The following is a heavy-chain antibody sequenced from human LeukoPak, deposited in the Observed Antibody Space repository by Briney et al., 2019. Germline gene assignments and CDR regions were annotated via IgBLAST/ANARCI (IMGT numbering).Heavy chain of an antibody. V-gene: IGHV4-34*01. J-gene: IGHJ6*04. Sequence: SETLSLTCAVYGGSFSGYYWSRIRQPPGKGLEWIGEINHSGSTNYNPSLKSRVTISVDTSKNQFSLKLSSVTAADTAVYYCARSKIWDYYYGMDVWGKGTTVTVSS. D-gene: IGHD3-16*01. CDR1: GGSFSGYY. CDR2: INHSGST. CDR3: ARSKIWDYYYGMDV.